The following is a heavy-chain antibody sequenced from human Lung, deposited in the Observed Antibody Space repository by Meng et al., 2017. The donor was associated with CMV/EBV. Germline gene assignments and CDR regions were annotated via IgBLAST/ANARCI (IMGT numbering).Heavy chain of an antibody. CDR2: INHSGST. CDR3: ARGRVTGTTGGWFDP. CDR1: GGSFSGYY. Sequence: SQTLPLTCAVYGGSFSGYYWSWIRQPPGKGLEWIGEINHSGSTNYNPSLKSRVTISVDTSKNQFSLKLSSVTAADTAVYYCARGRVTGTTGGWFDPWGQGTLVXVSS. J-gene: IGHJ5*02. D-gene: IGHD1-7*01. V-gene: IGHV4-34*01.